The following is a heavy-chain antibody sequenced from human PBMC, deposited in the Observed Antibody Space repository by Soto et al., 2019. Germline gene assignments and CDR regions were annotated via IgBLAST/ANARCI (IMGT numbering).Heavy chain of an antibody. CDR3: TRPLYSRFPPLAAPDY. V-gene: IGHV3-49*03. CDR1: GFTFGDYA. CDR2: IRSKAYGGTT. D-gene: IGHD6-6*01. Sequence: GGSRRLSCTASGFTFGDYAMSWFRQAPGKGREWVGFIRSKAYGGTTEYAASVKGRFTISRDDSKSIAYLQMNSLKTEDTAVYYCTRPLYSRFPPLAAPDYSAQGTLVPVSS. J-gene: IGHJ4*02.